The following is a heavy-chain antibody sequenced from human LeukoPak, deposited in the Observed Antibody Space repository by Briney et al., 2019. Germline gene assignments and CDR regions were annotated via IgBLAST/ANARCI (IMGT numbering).Heavy chain of an antibody. CDR3: ARELYRGLGNWFDP. J-gene: IGHJ5*02. CDR1: GFCFSCNN. Sequence: AGGSLRLSSAAPGFCFSCNNTQWARQAPGKGLEWISYISTGGHTMYYADSVRGRFTISRDNAKNSLYLQMNGLRAEDTAVYYCARELYRGLGNWFDPWGQGTQVTVSS. CDR2: ISTGGHTM. D-gene: IGHD3-10*01. V-gene: IGHV3-48*01.